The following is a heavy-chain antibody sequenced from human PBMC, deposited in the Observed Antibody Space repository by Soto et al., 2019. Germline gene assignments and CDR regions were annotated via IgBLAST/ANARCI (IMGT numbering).Heavy chain of an antibody. CDR1: GXTFSDYY. Sequence: QVQLVESGGGLVKPGGSLRLSCAXSGXTFSDYYMSWIRQAPGKGLEWVSYISSSGSTIYYADSVKGRFTISRDNAKNSLYLQMNSLRAEDTAVYYCARELSIAVTHQAPSDYWGQGTLVTVSS. CDR3: ARELSIAVTHQAPSDY. J-gene: IGHJ4*02. V-gene: IGHV3-11*01. CDR2: ISSSGSTI. D-gene: IGHD4-17*01.